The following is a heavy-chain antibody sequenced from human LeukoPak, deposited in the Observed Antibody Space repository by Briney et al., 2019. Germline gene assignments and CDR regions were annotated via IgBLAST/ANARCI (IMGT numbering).Heavy chain of an antibody. CDR3: ARGTYDSSGYYDY. V-gene: IGHV4-38-2*02. D-gene: IGHD3-22*01. J-gene: IGHJ4*02. Sequence: SETLSPTCTVSGYSISSGYYWGWIRQPPGKGLEWIGSIYHSGSTYYNPSLKSRVTISVDTSKNQFSLKLSSVTAADTAVYYCARGTYDSSGYYDYWGQGTLVTVSS. CDR1: GYSISSGYY. CDR2: IYHSGST.